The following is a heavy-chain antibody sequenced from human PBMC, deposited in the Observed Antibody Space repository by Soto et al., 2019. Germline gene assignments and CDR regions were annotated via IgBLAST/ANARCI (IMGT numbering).Heavy chain of an antibody. J-gene: IGHJ4*02. CDR3: ARLTLAHDSSGYHSFDF. Sequence: VQLVQSGAEVKEPGESLRISCQASGYSFTTYWISWVRQMPGKGLECMGRIDPTDSYTDYGPSFEGHVTMSVDRSINTAYLKWSTLKASDSAMDYCARLTLAHDSSGYHSFDFWGMGTLVTVSS. V-gene: IGHV5-10-1*01. CDR1: GYSFTTYW. D-gene: IGHD3-22*01. CDR2: IDPTDSYT.